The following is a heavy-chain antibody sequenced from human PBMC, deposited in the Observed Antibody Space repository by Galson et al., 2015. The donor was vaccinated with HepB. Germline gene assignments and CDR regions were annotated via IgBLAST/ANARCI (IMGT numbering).Heavy chain of an antibody. CDR3: AKDIGGRIAVAGGYFDY. CDR2: ISCDGVST. V-gene: IGHV3-43*02. D-gene: IGHD6-19*01. CDR1: GFTFSSYA. Sequence: SLRLSCAASGFTFSSYAMHWVRQAPGKGLEWVALISCDGVSTYYADSVKGRFTISRDNSKNSLYLQMNSLRTEDTALYYCAKDIGGRIAVAGGYFDYWGQGTLVTVSS. J-gene: IGHJ4*02.